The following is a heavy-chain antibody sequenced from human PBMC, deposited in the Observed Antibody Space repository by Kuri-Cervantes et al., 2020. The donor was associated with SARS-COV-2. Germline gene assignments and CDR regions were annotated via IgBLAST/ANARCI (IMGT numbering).Heavy chain of an antibody. Sequence: ESLKISCTASGFTFGDYAMSWVRQAPGKGLEWIGSIYYSGSTNYNPSLKSRVTISVDTSKNQFSLKLSSVTAADTAVYYCARDRPAYYYYYYGMDVWGQGTTVTVSS. CDR1: GFTFGDYA. CDR3: ARDRPAYYYYYYGMDV. D-gene: IGHD2-2*01. J-gene: IGHJ6*02. V-gene: IGHV4-59*01. CDR2: IYYSGST.